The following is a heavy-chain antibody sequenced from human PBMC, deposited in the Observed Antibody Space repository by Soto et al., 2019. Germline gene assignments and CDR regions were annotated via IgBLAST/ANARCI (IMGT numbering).Heavy chain of an antibody. CDR1: GFSLSTSGVG. V-gene: IGHV2-5*02. CDR3: AHRLQADYGDYAPFDY. Sequence: QITLKESGPTLVKPTQTLTLTCTFSGFSLSTSGVGVGWIRQPPGKALEWLALIYWDDDKRYSPSLKSRLTIPKDPPKNPVVLNMTHMDPVDTATYYCAHRLQADYGDYAPFDYWGQGTLVTVSS. D-gene: IGHD4-17*01. CDR2: IYWDDDK. J-gene: IGHJ4*02.